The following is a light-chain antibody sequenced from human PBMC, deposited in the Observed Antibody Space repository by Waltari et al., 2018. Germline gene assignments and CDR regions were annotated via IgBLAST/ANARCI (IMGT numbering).Light chain of an antibody. Sequence: EIVLTQSPGTLSLSLGESATVSCRASHSVSRALAWYLQKPGQAPRLLIYGASTRATGIPDRFSGSGSGTDFSLTISRLEPDDFAVYYCQHYLRLPVTFGQGTTVEI. J-gene: IGKJ1*01. CDR1: HSVSRA. CDR3: QHYLRLPVT. V-gene: IGKV3-20*01. CDR2: GAS.